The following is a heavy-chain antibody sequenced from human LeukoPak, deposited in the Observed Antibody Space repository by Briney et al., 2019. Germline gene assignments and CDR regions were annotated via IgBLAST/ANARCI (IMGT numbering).Heavy chain of an antibody. CDR3: ARRPGDYYYGMDV. V-gene: IGHV4-59*01. CDR1: GGSISSYY. Sequence: SETLSLTYTVSGGSISSYYWSWIRQPPGKGLEWIGYIYYSGSTNYNPSLKSRVTISVDTSKNQFSLKLSSVTAADTAVYYCARRPGDYYYGMDVWGQGTTVTVSS. CDR2: IYYSGST. D-gene: IGHD3-10*01. J-gene: IGHJ6*02.